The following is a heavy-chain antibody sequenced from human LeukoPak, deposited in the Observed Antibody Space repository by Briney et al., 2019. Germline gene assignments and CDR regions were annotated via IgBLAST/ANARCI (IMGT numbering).Heavy chain of an antibody. CDR2: ISAYNGNT. Sequence: GASVKVSCKASGYTFTSYGISWVRQSPGQGLEWMGWISAYNGNTNYAQKLQGRVTMTTDKSTSTAYMELRSLRSDDTAVYYCARVEYYYDSSGYFPPDYWGQGTLVTVSS. J-gene: IGHJ4*02. CDR3: ARVEYYYDSSGYFPPDY. V-gene: IGHV1-18*01. D-gene: IGHD3-22*01. CDR1: GYTFTSYG.